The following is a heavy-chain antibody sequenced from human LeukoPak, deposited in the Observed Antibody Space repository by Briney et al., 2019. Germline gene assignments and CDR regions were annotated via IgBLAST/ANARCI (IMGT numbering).Heavy chain of an antibody. J-gene: IGHJ4*02. V-gene: IGHV4-39*01. CDR3: ARGRPYSGGYHLDY. D-gene: IGHD1-26*01. Sequence: TSETLSLTCTVSGGSISSSSYYWGWIRQPPGKGLEWIGSIYYSGSTYYNPSLKSRVAISVDTSKNQFSLKLSSVTAADTAMYYCARGRPYSGGYHLDYWGQGTLVTVSA. CDR1: GGSISSSSYY. CDR2: IYYSGST.